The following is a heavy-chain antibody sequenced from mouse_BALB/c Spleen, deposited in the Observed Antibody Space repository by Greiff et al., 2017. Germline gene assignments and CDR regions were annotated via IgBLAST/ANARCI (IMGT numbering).Heavy chain of an antibody. J-gene: IGHJ4*01. CDR1: GYTFTSYW. V-gene: IGHV1-87*01. CDR2: IYPGDGDT. Sequence: QVQLKQSGAELARPGASVKLSCKASGYTFTSYWMQWVKQRPGQGLEWIGAIYPGDGDTRYTQKFKGKATLTADKSSSTAYMQLSSLASEDSAVYYCARPTEGDAMDYWGQGTSVTVSS. CDR3: ARPTEGDAMDY.